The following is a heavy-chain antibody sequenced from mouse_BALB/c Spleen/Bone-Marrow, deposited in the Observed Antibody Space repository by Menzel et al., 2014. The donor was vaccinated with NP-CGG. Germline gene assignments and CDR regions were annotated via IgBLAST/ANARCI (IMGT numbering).Heavy chain of an antibody. D-gene: IGHD2-14*01. J-gene: IGHJ4*01. CDR3: ARWYRDPHFAMDY. CDR1: GYASSSYW. V-gene: IGHV1-80*01. Sequence: QVQLQQSGAELVRPGSSVKISCKASGYASSSYWMNWVKQRPGQGLEWIGQIYPGDGDTNYNGNFKDKATLTVDRSSSTAFMQLSSLTSEDSAVYFCARWYRDPHFAMDYWGPGTSVTVSS. CDR2: IYPGDGDT.